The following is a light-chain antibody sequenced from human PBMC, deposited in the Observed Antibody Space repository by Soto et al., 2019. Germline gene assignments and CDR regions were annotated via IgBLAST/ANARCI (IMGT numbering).Light chain of an antibody. J-gene: IGKJ5*01. CDR1: QSVSSY. Sequence: EIGLTQSPATLSLSPWERATLSCRASQSVSSYLAWYQQKPGQAPRLLIYDASNRATGIPARFSGSGSGTDFTLTISRLEPEDFAVYYCQQYGRSPSTFGQGTRLEIK. CDR2: DAS. V-gene: IGKV3-20*01. CDR3: QQYGRSPST.